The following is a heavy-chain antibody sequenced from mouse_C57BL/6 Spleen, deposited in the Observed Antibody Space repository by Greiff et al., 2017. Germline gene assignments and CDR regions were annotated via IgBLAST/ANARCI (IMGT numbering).Heavy chain of an antibody. V-gene: IGHV1-52*01. CDR2: IDPSDSET. D-gene: IGHD2-3*01. CDR1: GYTFPSYW. Sequence: QVQLQQPGAELVRPGSSVKLSCKASGYTFPSYWMHWVKQRPIQGLEWIGNIDPSDSETHYNQKFKDKATLTVDKSSSTAYMQLSSLTSEDSAVYYCASGDGYWYFDVWGTGTTGTVSS. J-gene: IGHJ1*03. CDR3: ASGDGYWYFDV.